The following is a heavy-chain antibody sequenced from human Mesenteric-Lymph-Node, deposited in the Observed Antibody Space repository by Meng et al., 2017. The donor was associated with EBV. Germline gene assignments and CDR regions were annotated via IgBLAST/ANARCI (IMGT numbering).Heavy chain of an antibody. CDR2: ISVYNGNT. CDR1: GYTFTTFH. Sequence: VKLVHPDTELQTPGASVKVSSKPSGYTFTTFHINGGRQAPGQGLEWMAWISVYNGNTNYAKNFQGRVTLTTDTSTSTAYMELRSLSSDDTAVYYCATEARSGTFNWFDSWGQGTLVTVSS. D-gene: IGHD1-1*01. V-gene: IGHV1-18*01. CDR3: ATEARSGTFNWFDS. J-gene: IGHJ5*01.